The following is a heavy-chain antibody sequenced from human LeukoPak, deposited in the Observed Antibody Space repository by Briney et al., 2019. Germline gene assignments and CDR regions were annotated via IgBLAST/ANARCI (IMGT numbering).Heavy chain of an antibody. Sequence: GGSLRLSCAVSGFTFNIYGMHWVRQAPGKGLEWVAFIRYDGNNKYYADSVKGRFTISRDNSKSTLYLQMNSLRAEDMAIYYCAKTGRTYCSSTSCYNDYWGQGTLVTVSS. CDR1: GFTFNIYG. D-gene: IGHD2-2*02. J-gene: IGHJ4*02. CDR2: IRYDGNNK. CDR3: AKTGRTYCSSTSCYNDY. V-gene: IGHV3-30*02.